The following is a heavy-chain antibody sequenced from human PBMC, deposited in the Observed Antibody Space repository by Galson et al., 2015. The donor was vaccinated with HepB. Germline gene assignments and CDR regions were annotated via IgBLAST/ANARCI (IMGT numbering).Heavy chain of an antibody. CDR1: GFTFTNYG. CDR3: VRDAKMDTGIDYMDV. V-gene: IGHV3-33*01. CDR2: IWYDGNSK. Sequence: SLRLSCAASGFTFTNYGIRWVRQAPGKGLEWVAVIWYDGNSKQYADSVKGRFTISRDNSRNTVYLQMNTRRVEDTAVYYCVRDAKMDTGIDYMDVWGKGTTVTVSS. D-gene: IGHD5-18*01. J-gene: IGHJ6*03.